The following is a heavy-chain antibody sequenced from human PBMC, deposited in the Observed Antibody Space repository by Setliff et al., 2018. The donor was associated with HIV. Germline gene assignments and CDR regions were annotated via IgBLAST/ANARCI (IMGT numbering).Heavy chain of an antibody. CDR2: IPGDGSEK. CDR1: GFTFSSYW. D-gene: IGHD3-3*01. CDR3: ATFADGPDS. V-gene: IGHV3-74*01. J-gene: IGHJ4*02. Sequence: GGSLRLSCAASGFTFSSYWMHWVRQAPGKGLVWVSRIPGDGSEKNHVDSVKGRFTISRDNAKRSLYLQMNRLKTDDTAFYYCATFADGPDSWGQGTLVTVS.